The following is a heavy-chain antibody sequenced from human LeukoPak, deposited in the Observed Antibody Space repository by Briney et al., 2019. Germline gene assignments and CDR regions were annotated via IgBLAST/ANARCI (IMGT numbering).Heavy chain of an antibody. CDR3: ARASTPRAYYDFWSGYPYYYYGMDV. D-gene: IGHD3-3*01. V-gene: IGHV3-30-3*01. CDR2: ISYDGSNK. CDR1: GFTFSSYA. J-gene: IGHJ6*02. Sequence: PGRSLRLSCAASGFTFSSYAMHWVRQAPGKGLEWVAVISYDGSNKYYADSVKGRFTISRDNSKNTLYLQMNSLRAEDTAVHYCARASTPRAYYDFWSGYPYYYYGMDVWGQGTTVTVSS.